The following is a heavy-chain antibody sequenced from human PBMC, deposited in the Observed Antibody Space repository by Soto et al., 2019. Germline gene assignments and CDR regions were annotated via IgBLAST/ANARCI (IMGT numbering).Heavy chain of an antibody. CDR2: INHSGSA. D-gene: IGHD6-19*01. V-gene: IGHV4-34*01. CDR1: GESFSGHI. CDR3: ARGLITGSHYSGGWYYFDS. Sequence: KASETLSLTCAVYGESFSGHIWTWIRQTPGKGLQWIGQINHSGSASYNPSIKSRVTISVHTSNSQFSLELSSVTAADTAVYYCARGLITGSHYSGGWYYFDSWGQGTQVTVS. J-gene: IGHJ4*02.